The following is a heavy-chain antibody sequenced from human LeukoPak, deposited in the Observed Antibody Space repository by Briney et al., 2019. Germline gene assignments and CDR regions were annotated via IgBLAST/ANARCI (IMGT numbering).Heavy chain of an antibody. V-gene: IGHV1-18*01. Sequence: ASVKVSCKASGYTFTSYGISWVRQAPGQGLEWMGWISAYNGNTNYAQKLQGRVTMTTDTSTSTAYTELRSLRSDDTAVYYCARDQVYCSSTSCYFDYWGQGTLVTVSS. CDR3: ARDQVYCSSTSCYFDY. CDR2: ISAYNGNT. CDR1: GYTFTSYG. D-gene: IGHD2-2*01. J-gene: IGHJ4*02.